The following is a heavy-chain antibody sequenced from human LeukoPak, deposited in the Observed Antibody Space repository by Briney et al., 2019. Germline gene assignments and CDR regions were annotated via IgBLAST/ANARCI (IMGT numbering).Heavy chain of an antibody. Sequence: SETLSLTCAVSGGSMSSYYWSWIRQPAGKGLEWIGRIYTSGSTNYNPSLKSRVTVSVDTSKKLFSLKLNSVTAADTAVYYCATYEQQLAFDNWGQGTLVTVSS. CDR1: GGSMSSYY. CDR2: IYTSGST. D-gene: IGHD1-1*01. CDR3: ATYEQQLAFDN. V-gene: IGHV4-4*07. J-gene: IGHJ4*02.